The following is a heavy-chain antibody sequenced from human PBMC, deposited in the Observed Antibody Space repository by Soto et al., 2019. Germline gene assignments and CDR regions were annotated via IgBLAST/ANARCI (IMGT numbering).Heavy chain of an antibody. V-gene: IGHV3-21*01. Sequence: EVQLVESGGGLVKPGGSLRLSCAASGFTFSSYSMNWVRQAPGKGLEWVSSISSSSSYIYYADSVKGRFTIPRDNAKNSLYLQMNSLRAEDTAVYYCARKSSSSGGMDVWGQGTTVTVSS. CDR2: ISSSSSYI. D-gene: IGHD6-6*01. J-gene: IGHJ6*02. CDR3: ARKSSSSGGMDV. CDR1: GFTFSSYS.